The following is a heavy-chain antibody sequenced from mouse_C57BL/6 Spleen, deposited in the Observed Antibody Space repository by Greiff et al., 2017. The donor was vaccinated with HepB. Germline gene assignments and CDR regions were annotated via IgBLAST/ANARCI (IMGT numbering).Heavy chain of an antibody. CDR2: IDPSDSET. CDR1: GYTLTSSW. V-gene: IGHV1-52*01. J-gene: IGHJ1*03. Sequence: QVQLQQPGAELVRPGSSVKLSCKASGYTLTSSWMQWVKTRPIQGLEWIGNIDPSDSETHYNQKFKEKATLTVNKSSSTAYMQLSSLTSEDSAVYSCTRSGDGYYGGSYFDVWGTGTTVTVAS. D-gene: IGHD2-3*01. CDR3: TRSGDGYYGGSYFDV.